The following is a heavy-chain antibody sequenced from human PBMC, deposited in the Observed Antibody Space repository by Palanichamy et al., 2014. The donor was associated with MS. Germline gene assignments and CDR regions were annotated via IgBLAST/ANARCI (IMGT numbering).Heavy chain of an antibody. CDR3: ARDMFPSYSSSVGRYFDY. CDR1: GGTFSSYA. V-gene: IGHV1-69*01. J-gene: IGHJ4*02. D-gene: IGHD6-6*01. Sequence: VQLVQSGAEVKKPGSSVKVSCKASGGTFSSYAISWVRQAPGQGLEWMGGIIPIFGTANYAQKFQGRVTITADESTSTAYMELSSLRSEDTAVYYCARDMFPSYSSSVGRYFDYWGQGTLVTVSS. CDR2: IIPIFGTA.